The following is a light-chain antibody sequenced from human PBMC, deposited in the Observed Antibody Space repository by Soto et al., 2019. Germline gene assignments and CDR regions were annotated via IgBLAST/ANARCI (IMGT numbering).Light chain of an antibody. Sequence: EIVFTQSPATLSLSPGERATLSCRASQSVTSYLGWYQQKPGQAPRLLIYDASDRATGIPARFSGSGSGTDFTLTISSXEPEDFAVYYCQQRSDWPLTFGGGTKVDTK. V-gene: IGKV3-11*01. J-gene: IGKJ4*01. CDR2: DAS. CDR1: QSVTSY. CDR3: QQRSDWPLT.